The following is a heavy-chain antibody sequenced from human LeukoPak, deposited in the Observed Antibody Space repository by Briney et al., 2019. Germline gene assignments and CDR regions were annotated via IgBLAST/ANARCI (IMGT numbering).Heavy chain of an antibody. CDR1: GGSISSGSYY. CDR3: ARGRDGYNFLNRGEYYYFDY. J-gene: IGHJ4*02. D-gene: IGHD5-24*01. V-gene: IGHV4-61*02. CDR2: FYTSGST. Sequence: TSETLSLTCTVSGGSISSGSYYWSWIRQPAGKGLEWIGRFYTSGSTNYNPPLKSRVTISVDTSKNQFSLKLNSVTAADTAVNYCARGRDGYNFLNRGEYYYFDYWGQGTLVTVSS.